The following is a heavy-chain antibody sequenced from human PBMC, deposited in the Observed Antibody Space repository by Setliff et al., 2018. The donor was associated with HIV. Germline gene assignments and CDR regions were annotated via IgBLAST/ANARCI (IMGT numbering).Heavy chain of an antibody. D-gene: IGHD2-21*01. J-gene: IGHJ4*02. CDR1: GFTFSTYS. V-gene: IGHV3-21*04. CDR3: AKLQEGHVYSHYDS. CDR2: ISRSSSDI. Sequence: GGSLRLSCEASGFTFSTYSMNWVRQAPGKGLEWVSSISRSSSDIYYADSVKGRLTISRDNSQNALYLHMNSLRAEDTAVYYCAKLQEGHVYSHYDSWGQGTLVTVSS.